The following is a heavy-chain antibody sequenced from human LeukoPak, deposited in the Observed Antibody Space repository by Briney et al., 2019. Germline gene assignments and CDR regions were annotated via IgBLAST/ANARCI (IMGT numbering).Heavy chain of an antibody. V-gene: IGHV3-74*01. J-gene: IGHJ4*02. D-gene: IGHD4-11*01. Sequence: GGSLRLSCAASGLTFSNHWMHWVRQAPGQGLVWVSGINRDGSSTSYADSVKGRFTFSRDNAKNTVYLQMSSLRAEDTAVYYCTRGGSYSQGDYWGQGTRVTVAS. CDR3: TRGGSYSQGDY. CDR2: INRDGSST. CDR1: GLTFSNHW.